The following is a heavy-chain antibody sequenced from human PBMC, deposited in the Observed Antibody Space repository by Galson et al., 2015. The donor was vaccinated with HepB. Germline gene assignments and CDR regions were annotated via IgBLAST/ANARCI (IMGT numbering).Heavy chain of an antibody. V-gene: IGHV3-21*06. CDR3: ARFRDMDV. J-gene: IGHJ6*03. Sequence: SLRLSCAASGFTFSSYSMNWVRQAPGKGLEWVSSISSSGNYKYYEDSAKGRFTISRDNAKNSLYLQMNSLRAEDTAVYYCARFRDMDVWGKGTTVIVSS. CDR2: ISSSGNYK. CDR1: GFTFSSYS.